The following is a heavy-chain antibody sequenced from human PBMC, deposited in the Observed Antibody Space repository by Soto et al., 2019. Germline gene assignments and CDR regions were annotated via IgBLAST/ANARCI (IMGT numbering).Heavy chain of an antibody. CDR2: IYPSDSDT. CDR1: GYSFTSNW. V-gene: IGHV5-51*01. Sequence: GESLKISCKGSGYSFTSNWIGWVRQMPGKGLEWMGIIYPSDSDTRYSPSFQGQVTISADKSISTAYLQWSSLKASDTAIYYCARDPPPYSSSWQAWGQGTLVTVSS. CDR3: ARDPPPYSSSWQA. J-gene: IGHJ5*02. D-gene: IGHD6-13*01.